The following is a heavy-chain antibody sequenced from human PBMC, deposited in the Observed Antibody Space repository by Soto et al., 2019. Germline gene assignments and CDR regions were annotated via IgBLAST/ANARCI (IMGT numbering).Heavy chain of an antibody. V-gene: IGHV4-34*01. D-gene: IGHD2-2*01. CDR2: INHSGST. CDR3: ANDKGSSPFDY. Sequence: SETLSLTCAVYGGSFSGYYWTWIRQPPGTGLEWIGEINHSGSTNYNPSLKSRVTISVDTSKNQFSLKLTSVTAADTAVYYCANDKGSSPFDYWGQGTLVTVSS. J-gene: IGHJ4*02. CDR1: GGSFSGYY.